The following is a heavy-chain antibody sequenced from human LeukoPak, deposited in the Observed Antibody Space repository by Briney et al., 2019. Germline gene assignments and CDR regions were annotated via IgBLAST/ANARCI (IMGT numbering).Heavy chain of an antibody. J-gene: IGHJ3*02. CDR2: IYSGGST. Sequence: GGSLRLSCAASGFTFSSYEMNWVRQAPGKWLEWVSIIYSGGSTYYADSVKGRFTISKDNSKNTLYLQMSSLRAEDTAVYYCARDSWQADAFDIWGQGTMVTVSS. V-gene: IGHV3-53*01. CDR3: ARDSWQADAFDI. CDR1: GFTFSSYE.